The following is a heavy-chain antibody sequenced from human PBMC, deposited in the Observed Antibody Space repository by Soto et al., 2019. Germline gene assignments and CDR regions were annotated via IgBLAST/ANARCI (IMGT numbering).Heavy chain of an antibody. Sequence: EVQLVQSGAEVKKPGESLQISCKGSGYYFTSYWIGWVRQMPGKGLEWMGIIYPGDSDTRYSPSFQGQVTISVDKSISTAYLQWNSLKASDTAMYYCAMLRGYCSSASCYEYYFNFWGQGTLLTVSS. V-gene: IGHV5-51*01. J-gene: IGHJ4*02. CDR2: IYPGDSDT. CDR1: GYYFTSYW. CDR3: AMLRGYCSSASCYEYYFNF. D-gene: IGHD2-2*01.